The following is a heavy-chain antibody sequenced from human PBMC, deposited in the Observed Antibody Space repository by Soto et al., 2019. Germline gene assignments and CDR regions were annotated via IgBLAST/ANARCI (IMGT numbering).Heavy chain of an antibody. Sequence: EVQLVESGGGLVQPGGSLRLSCAASGFSFSNFWMSWVRQAPGKGLEWVANIKEDGSEKYYVDSVKGRFTISRDNAKDSLYLQMNSLRAEDSAVYFCARDFRVGGAYGDYWGQGTLVTVS. CDR3: ARDFRVGGAYGDY. V-gene: IGHV3-7*01. D-gene: IGHD3-16*01. CDR2: IKEDGSEK. CDR1: GFSFSNFW. J-gene: IGHJ4*02.